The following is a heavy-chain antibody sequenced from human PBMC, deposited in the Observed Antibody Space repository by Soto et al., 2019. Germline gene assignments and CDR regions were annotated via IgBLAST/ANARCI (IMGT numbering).Heavy chain of an antibody. V-gene: IGHV3-15*07. Sequence: GGSLRLSCAASGFTFSNAWMNWVRQAPGKGLEWVGRIKSKTDGGTTDYAAPVKGRFTISRDDSKNTLYLQMNSLKTEDTAVYYCTTEQSLPSDYDILTGYYRFFDYWGQGTLVTVSS. CDR2: IKSKTDGGTT. CDR1: GFTFSNAW. D-gene: IGHD3-9*01. CDR3: TTEQSLPSDYDILTGYYRFFDY. J-gene: IGHJ4*02.